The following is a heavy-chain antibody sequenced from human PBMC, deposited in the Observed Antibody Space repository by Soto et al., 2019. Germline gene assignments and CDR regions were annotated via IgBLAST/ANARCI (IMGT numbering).Heavy chain of an antibody. J-gene: IGHJ4*02. D-gene: IGHD5-12*01. Sequence: QVQLQESGPGLVKPSQTLSLTCTVSGGSISSGGYYWSWIRQHPGKGLEWIGYIYYSGSTYYNPSLKSRVTISVDTSKNQFSLKLSSVTAADTAVYYCARGKDSGYGRSYTEPSRFDYWGQGTLVTVSS. CDR3: ARGKDSGYGRSYTEPSRFDY. CDR1: GGSISSGGYY. V-gene: IGHV4-31*03. CDR2: IYYSGST.